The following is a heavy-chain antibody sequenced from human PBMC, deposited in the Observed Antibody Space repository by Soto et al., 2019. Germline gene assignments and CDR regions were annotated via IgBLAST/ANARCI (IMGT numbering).Heavy chain of an antibody. CDR1: GGTFSSYA. CDR3: ARNGYDSSGYGTFFGAFDI. V-gene: IGHV1-69*01. CDR2: IIPIFGTA. Sequence: QVQLVQSGAEVKKPGSSVKVSCKASGGTFSSYAISWVRQAPGQGLEWMGGIIPIFGTANYAQKFQGRVTITADESTSTGDVQLSSLRSEETAVYYCARNGYDSSGYGTFFGAFDIWGQRTMVTVSS. D-gene: IGHD3-22*01. J-gene: IGHJ3*02.